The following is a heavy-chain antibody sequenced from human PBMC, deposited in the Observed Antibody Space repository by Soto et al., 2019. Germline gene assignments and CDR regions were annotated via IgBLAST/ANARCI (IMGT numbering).Heavy chain of an antibody. Sequence: PSETLSLTCTVSGGSISSSSYYWGWIRQPPGKGLEWIGSIYYSGSTYYNPSLKSRVTISVDTSKNQFSLKLSSVTAADTAVYYCARLPNRSEWLSGYFDYWGQGTLVTVSS. CDR2: IYYSGST. D-gene: IGHD3-3*01. CDR3: ARLPNRSEWLSGYFDY. J-gene: IGHJ4*02. V-gene: IGHV4-39*01. CDR1: GGSISSSSYY.